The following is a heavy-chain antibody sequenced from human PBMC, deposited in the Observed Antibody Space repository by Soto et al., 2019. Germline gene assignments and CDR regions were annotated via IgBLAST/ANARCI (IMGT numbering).Heavy chain of an antibody. V-gene: IGHV1-18*01. CDR2: ISAYNGNT. CDR3: ARDGCKLGYCSSTSWEN. J-gene: IGHJ4*02. CDR1: GYTFTSYG. Sequence: QVQLVQSGAEVKKPGASVKVSCKASGYTFTSYGISWVRQAPGQGLEWMGWISAYNGNTNYAQKLQGRVTMTTDTYTSTAYMELRSLRSDDTAVYYCARDGCKLGYCSSTSWENWGQGTLVTVSS. D-gene: IGHD2-2*01.